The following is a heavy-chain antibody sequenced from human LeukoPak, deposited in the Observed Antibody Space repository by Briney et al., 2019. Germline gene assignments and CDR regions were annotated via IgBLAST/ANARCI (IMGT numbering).Heavy chain of an antibody. CDR3: ARDRGYSYGTGYGY. D-gene: IGHD5-12*01. CDR1: GFNFDEHG. V-gene: IGHV3-20*04. CDR2: ISWNGGST. J-gene: IGHJ4*02. Sequence: GGSLRLSCEASGFNFDEHGMTWVRQGPGKGLEWVAGISWNGGSTVYADSVRGRFIISRDNAKNSLFLQMGSLRVEDTAFYYRARDRGYSYGTGYGYWGQATLVSVSS.